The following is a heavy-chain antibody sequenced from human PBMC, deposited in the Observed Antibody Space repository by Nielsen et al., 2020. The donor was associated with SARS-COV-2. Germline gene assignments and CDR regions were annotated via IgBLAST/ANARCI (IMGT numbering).Heavy chain of an antibody. CDR3: ARDRGDGYNSGLDY. Sequence: ASVKVSCKASGYTFKKYAVNWVRQAPGQGLEWMGWINTYTGNPTYAQGFTGRFVFYLDTSVSTAYLQISSLKAEDTAVYFCARDRGDGYNSGLDYWGQGTLVTVSS. CDR2: INTYTGNP. J-gene: IGHJ4*02. D-gene: IGHD5-24*01. V-gene: IGHV7-4-1*02. CDR1: GYTFKKYA.